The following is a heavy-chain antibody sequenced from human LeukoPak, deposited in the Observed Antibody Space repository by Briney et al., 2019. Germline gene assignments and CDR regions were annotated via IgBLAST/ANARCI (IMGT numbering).Heavy chain of an antibody. CDR1: GFSFSSYS. D-gene: IGHD1-1*01. Sequence: GGSLRLSCAASGFSFSSYSMSWVRQAPGKGLEWVSAISGSGGSTYYADSVKGRFTISRDNSKNTLYLQMNSLRAEDTAVYYCAKAPPATGTTPYYFDYWGQGTLVTVSS. CDR3: AKAPPATGTTPYYFDY. CDR2: ISGSGGST. J-gene: IGHJ4*02. V-gene: IGHV3-23*01.